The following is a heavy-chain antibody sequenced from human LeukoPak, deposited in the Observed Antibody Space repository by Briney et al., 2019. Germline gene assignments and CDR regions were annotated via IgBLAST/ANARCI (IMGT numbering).Heavy chain of an antibody. CDR3: ARRQHLWTWSFDS. J-gene: IGHJ4*02. D-gene: IGHD3/OR15-3a*01. Sequence: ASVKVSCKASGYTFTSYYMHWVRQAPGQGLEWMGITNPSGGSTNYAQKFQGRVTMTRDTSTSTVYMELSSLRSEDTAVYYCARRQHLWTWSFDSWGQGTLVTVSS. CDR2: TNPSGGST. V-gene: IGHV1-46*01. CDR1: GYTFTSYY.